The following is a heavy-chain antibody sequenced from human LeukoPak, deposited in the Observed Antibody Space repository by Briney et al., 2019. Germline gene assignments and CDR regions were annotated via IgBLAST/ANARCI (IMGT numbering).Heavy chain of an antibody. V-gene: IGHV1-69*04. CDR3: ARDQGLTAPPPYGLDV. J-gene: IGHJ6*02. D-gene: IGHD5-18*01. CDR1: GGTFSSYA. CDR2: MIPILGIA. Sequence: ASVKVSCKASGGTFSSYAISWVRQAPGQGLEWMGRMIPILGIANYAQKFQGRVTITADKSTSTAYMELSSLRSEDTAVYYCARDQGLTAPPPYGLDVWGQGTTVIVSS.